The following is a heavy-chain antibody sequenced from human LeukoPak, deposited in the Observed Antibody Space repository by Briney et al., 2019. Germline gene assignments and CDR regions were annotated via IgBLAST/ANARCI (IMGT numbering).Heavy chain of an antibody. D-gene: IGHD3-10*01. Sequence: ASVKVSCKASGYTFTGYYMHWVRQAPAQGLEWMGWINPNSGGTNYAQKFQGRVTMTRDTFISTAYMELSRLRSDDTAVYYCARDQNYYRRGWFDPWGQGTLVTVSS. CDR2: INPNSGGT. V-gene: IGHV1-2*02. CDR1: GYTFTGYY. CDR3: ARDQNYYRRGWFDP. J-gene: IGHJ5*02.